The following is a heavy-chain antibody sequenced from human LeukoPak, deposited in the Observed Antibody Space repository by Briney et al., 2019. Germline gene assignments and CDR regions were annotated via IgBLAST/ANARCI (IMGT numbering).Heavy chain of an antibody. CDR3: IRKWDGSSWYNAFDI. Sequence: PGGSLRLSCAASGFTFSGSEMHWVRQASGKGLEWVGRIRSKANNYATAYAASVKGRFTISRDDSKNTAYLQMNSLETEDTALYYCIRKWDGSSWYNAFDIWGQGTMATVSS. CDR2: IRSKANNYAT. D-gene: IGHD6-19*01. J-gene: IGHJ3*02. CDR1: GFTFSGSE. V-gene: IGHV3-73*01.